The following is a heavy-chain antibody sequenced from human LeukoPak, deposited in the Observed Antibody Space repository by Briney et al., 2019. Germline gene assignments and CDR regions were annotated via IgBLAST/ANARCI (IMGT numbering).Heavy chain of an antibody. CDR2: IYYGGST. CDR1: GGSISSSSYY. V-gene: IGHV4-39*01. Sequence: PSETLSLTCTVSGGSISSSSYYWGWIRQPPGKGLEWIGSIYYGGSTYYNPSLKSRVTISVDTSKNQFSLKLSSVTAAGTAVYYCGRQGGQEYIDYWGEGTLVTVSS. CDR3: GRQGGQEYIDY. D-gene: IGHD3-16*01. J-gene: IGHJ4*02.